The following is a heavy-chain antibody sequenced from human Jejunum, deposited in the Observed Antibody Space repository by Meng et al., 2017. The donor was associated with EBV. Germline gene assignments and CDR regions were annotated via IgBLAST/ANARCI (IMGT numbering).Heavy chain of an antibody. Sequence: QLQRKESGSGLVKPSETLSLTCAVSGGSISSGGYSWHWIRQPPGKGLQWIGYIYYSGSAFYNPSLKSRVTLSVDRSKNQFSLNLSSVTAADTAVYYCARGAYFDYWGQGTLVTVSS. CDR1: GGSISSGGYS. CDR2: IYYSGSA. CDR3: ARGAYFDY. J-gene: IGHJ4*02. V-gene: IGHV4-30-2*01.